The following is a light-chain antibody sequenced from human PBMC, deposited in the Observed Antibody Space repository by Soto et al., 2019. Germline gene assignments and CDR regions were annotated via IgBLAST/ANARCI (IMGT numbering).Light chain of an antibody. Sequence: AIRMTQSPSSFSASTGDRVTITCRASQGISSYLAWYQQKPGKAPKLLIYAASTLQSGVPSRFSGSGSGTDFTLTISCLQSEDFATYYCQQYYSYPFTFVPGT. CDR1: QGISSY. CDR2: AAS. J-gene: IGKJ3*01. V-gene: IGKV1-8*01. CDR3: QQYYSYPFT.